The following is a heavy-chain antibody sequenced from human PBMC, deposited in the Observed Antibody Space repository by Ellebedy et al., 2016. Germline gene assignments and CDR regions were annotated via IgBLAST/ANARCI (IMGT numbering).Heavy chain of an antibody. CDR3: ANVGGSGTYYNGY. CDR2: ISSSSSNI. V-gene: IGHV3-48*01. J-gene: IGHJ4*02. Sequence: GESLKISCAASGFTFSSYSMNWVRQAPGKGLEWVSYISSSSSNINYADSVKGRFTISRDNSKNRLYLQMSGLEVEDTATYYCANVGGSGTYYNGYWGQGTLVTVSS. D-gene: IGHD3-10*01. CDR1: GFTFSSYS.